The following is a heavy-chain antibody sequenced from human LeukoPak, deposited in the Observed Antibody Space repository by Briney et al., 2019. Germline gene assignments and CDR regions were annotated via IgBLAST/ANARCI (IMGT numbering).Heavy chain of an antibody. CDR3: ASALILGAFDY. CDR2: ISSSSSTI. CDR1: GFTFSSYS. Sequence: GGSLRLSCAASGFTFSSYSMNWVRQAPGKGLEWVSYISSSSSTIYYADSVKGRFTISRDNAKNSLYLQMNSLRAEDTAVYYRASALILGAFDYWGQGTLVTVSS. J-gene: IGHJ4*02. D-gene: IGHD1-26*01. V-gene: IGHV3-48*04.